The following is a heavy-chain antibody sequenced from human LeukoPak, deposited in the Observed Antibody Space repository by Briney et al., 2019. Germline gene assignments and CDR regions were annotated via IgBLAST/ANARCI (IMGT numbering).Heavy chain of an antibody. CDR1: GFTFSNNV. CDR3: AKWGVDKGEWRHYVDY. CDR2: INIDGTFT. J-gene: IGHJ4*02. Sequence: GXSLRLSCAPCGFTFSNNVMSGVRQARGKGLEWVSGINIDGTFTAYADSVKGRYIIFRDNCRNTLYMQKNSLRGEDTAIYYCAKWGVDKGEWRHYVDYWGRGTQVIVSS. D-gene: IGHD3-16*01. V-gene: IGHV3-23*01.